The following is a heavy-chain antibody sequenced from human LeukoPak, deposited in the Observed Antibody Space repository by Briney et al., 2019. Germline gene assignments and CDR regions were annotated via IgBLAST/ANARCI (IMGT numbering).Heavy chain of an antibody. CDR1: GFTFDDYA. CDR2: ISWNSGGI. CDR3: AKAEPYCSSTSCYRENWYFDL. Sequence: PGGSLRLSCAASGFTFDDYAMHWVRQAPGKGLEWVSGISWNSGGIGYADSVKGRFTISRDNAKNSLYLQMNSLRAEDTALYYCAKAEPYCSSTSCYRENWYFDLWGRGTLVTVSS. D-gene: IGHD2-2*01. V-gene: IGHV3-9*01. J-gene: IGHJ2*01.